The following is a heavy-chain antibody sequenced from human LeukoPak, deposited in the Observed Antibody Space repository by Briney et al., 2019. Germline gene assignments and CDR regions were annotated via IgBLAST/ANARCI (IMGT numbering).Heavy chain of an antibody. J-gene: IGHJ6*03. D-gene: IGHD3-16*01. CDR3: AKSWRAYTSCYLDF. CDR1: GFTFSTYD. CDR2: ILNDGTNK. Sequence: PGGSLRLSCAASGFTFSTYDMLWVRQAPGKGLEWVASILNDGTNKNHVDSVKGRFTISRDNSKNTLFLQMDSLRPEDTAIYYCAKSWRAYTSCYLDFWGKGTTVTVSS. V-gene: IGHV3-30*02.